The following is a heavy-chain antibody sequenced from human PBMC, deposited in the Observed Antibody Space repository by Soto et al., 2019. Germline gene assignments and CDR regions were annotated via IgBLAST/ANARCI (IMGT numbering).Heavy chain of an antibody. CDR3: ARGVSGWSPFDV. V-gene: IGHV1-2*04. D-gene: IGHD6-19*01. Sequence: QVQLVQSGAELKKPGASVKVSCKASGYTFTDYYVHWLRQAPGQGLEWMGWINPKSGVTHYAQKFEGWVTVTRDTSVSTAYMELNRLKSDDTAVFVCARGVSGWSPFDVWGQGTLVTVSS. CDR2: INPKSGVT. J-gene: IGHJ4*02. CDR1: GYTFTDYY.